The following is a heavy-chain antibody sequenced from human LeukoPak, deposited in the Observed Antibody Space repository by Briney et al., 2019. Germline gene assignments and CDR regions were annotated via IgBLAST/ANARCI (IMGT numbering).Heavy chain of an antibody. Sequence: PGGSLRLSCAASGFTFDDYAMHWVRQAPGKGLEWVAGISWNSGSIAYAYSVKVRFSISRDNAKNSMYLQMNSLRAEDTALDYCAXXFQGAAAGTRYFQHWGQGTLVTVSS. CDR3: AXXFQGAAAGTRYFQH. CDR1: GFTFDDYA. CDR2: ISWNSGSI. V-gene: IGHV3-9*01. J-gene: IGHJ1*01. D-gene: IGHD6-13*01.